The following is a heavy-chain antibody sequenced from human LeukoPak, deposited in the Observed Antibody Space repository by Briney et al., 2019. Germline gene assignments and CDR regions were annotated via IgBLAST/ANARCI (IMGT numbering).Heavy chain of an antibody. CDR3: AIREPIGY. CDR2: ISSSDANT. J-gene: IGHJ4*02. D-gene: IGHD1-14*01. V-gene: IGHV3-23*01. CDR1: GFIFSDYW. Sequence: GGSLRLSCAASGFIFSDYWMHWVRQAPGKGLEWVSAISSSDANTYCADSVKGRFTISRDNSKNTLYLQMNSLRAEDTALYYCAIREPIGYWGQGTLVTVSS.